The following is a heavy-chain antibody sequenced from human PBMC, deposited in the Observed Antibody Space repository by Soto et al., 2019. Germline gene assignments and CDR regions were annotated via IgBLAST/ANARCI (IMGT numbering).Heavy chain of an antibody. V-gene: IGHV1-18*01. CDR2: LNGYNGNT. J-gene: IGHJ6*02. Sequence: QVQLVQSGAEVKKPGASVKVSCKASGYTFTSYGISWVRQAPGQGLEWMGWLNGYNGNTNHAQKLQGRVTMSTDTSTSTAYMELRSLRSDGSAVYYCARMGDVPYYYYGMDVWGQGTTVTVSS. CDR1: GYTFTSYG. D-gene: IGHD3-16*01. CDR3: ARMGDVPYYYYGMDV.